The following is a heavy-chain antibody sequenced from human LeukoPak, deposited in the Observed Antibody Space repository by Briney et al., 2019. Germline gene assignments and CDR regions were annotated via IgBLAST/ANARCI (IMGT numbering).Heavy chain of an antibody. CDR1: GFTVSSNY. CDR3: ARVINVLRYFDWPCDY. Sequence: GGSLRLSCAASGFTVSSNYMSWVRQAPGKGLEWVSSISSSSSYIYYADSVKGRFTISRDNAKNSLYLQMNSLRAEDTAVYYCARVINVLRYFDWPCDYWGQGTLVTVSS. D-gene: IGHD3-9*01. V-gene: IGHV3-21*01. CDR2: ISSSSSYI. J-gene: IGHJ4*02.